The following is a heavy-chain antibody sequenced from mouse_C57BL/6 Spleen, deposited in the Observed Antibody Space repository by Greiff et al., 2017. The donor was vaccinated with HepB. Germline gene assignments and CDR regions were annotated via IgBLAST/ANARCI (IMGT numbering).Heavy chain of an antibody. J-gene: IGHJ2*01. V-gene: IGHV5-17*01. CDR2: ISSGSSTI. CDR3: ARNPYYYGSSYYFDY. CDR1: GFTFSDYG. Sequence: EVQGVESGGGLVKPGGSLKLSCAASGFTFSDYGMHWVRQAPEKGLEWVAYISSGSSTIYYADTVKGRFTISRDNAKNTLFLQMTSLRSEDTAMYYCARNPYYYGSSYYFDYWGQGTTLTVSS. D-gene: IGHD1-1*01.